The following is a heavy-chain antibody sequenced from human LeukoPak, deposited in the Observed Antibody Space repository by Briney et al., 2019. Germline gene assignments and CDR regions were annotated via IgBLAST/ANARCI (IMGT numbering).Heavy chain of an antibody. CDR2: ISWNSGSI. CDR1: GFTFDDYA. V-gene: IGHV3-9*03. J-gene: IGHJ3*02. Sequence: PGGSLRLSCAASGFTFDDYAMHWVRQAPGKGLEWVSGISWNSGSIGYADSVKGRFTISRDSAKNSLYLQMNSLRAEDMALYYCAKGLYSGYDSAFDIWGQGTMVTVSS. CDR3: AKGLYSGYDSAFDI. D-gene: IGHD5-12*01.